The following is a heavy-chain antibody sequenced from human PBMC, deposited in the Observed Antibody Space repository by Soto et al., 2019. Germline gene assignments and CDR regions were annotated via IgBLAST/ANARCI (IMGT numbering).Heavy chain of an antibody. CDR3: ASTIKYDFWSGHPIDY. Sequence: GGSLRLSCAASGFTFSSYGMHWVRQAPGKGLEWVAVISYDGSNKYYADSVKGRFTISRDNSKNTVYLQMNSLRAEDTAMYYCASTIKYDFWSGHPIDYWGQGALVTVSS. V-gene: IGHV3-30*03. D-gene: IGHD3-3*01. J-gene: IGHJ4*02. CDR2: ISYDGSNK. CDR1: GFTFSSYG.